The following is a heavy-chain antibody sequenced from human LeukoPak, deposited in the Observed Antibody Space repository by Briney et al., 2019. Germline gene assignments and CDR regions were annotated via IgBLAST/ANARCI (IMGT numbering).Heavy chain of an antibody. Sequence: PGGSLRLSCTASGFSFSGLWMHWARQLPGKGLVWVSRISPTGSTTSYADSVKGRFTVSRDNAKNTLYLQVNNLRAEDTAVYYCARGPNSNWSGLDFWGQGTLLTVSS. CDR3: ARGPNSNWSGLDF. J-gene: IGHJ4*02. V-gene: IGHV3-74*01. D-gene: IGHD6-6*01. CDR1: GFSFSGLW. CDR2: ISPTGSTT.